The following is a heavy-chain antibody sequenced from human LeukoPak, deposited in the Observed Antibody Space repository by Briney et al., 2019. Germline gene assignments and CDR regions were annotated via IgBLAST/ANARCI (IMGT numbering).Heavy chain of an antibody. CDR3: ARVGSKSHWYFDL. J-gene: IGHJ2*01. Sequence: ASVKVSCKASGYTFNSYGISWVRQAPGQGLEWMGWISAYNGNTNYAQKFQGRVTMTTDTSTNTVYMELRSLRSDDTAVYYCARVGSKSHWYFDLWGRGTLVIVSS. D-gene: IGHD1-26*01. CDR2: ISAYNGNT. V-gene: IGHV1-18*01. CDR1: GYTFNSYG.